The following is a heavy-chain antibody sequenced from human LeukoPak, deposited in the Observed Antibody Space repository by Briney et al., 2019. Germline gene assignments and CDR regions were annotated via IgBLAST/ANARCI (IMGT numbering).Heavy chain of an antibody. CDR1: GGSISDYY. D-gene: IGHD6-19*01. Sequence: SETLSLTCIASGGSISDYYWSWIRQAPGKGLEWIGHIHYSGNTNYNPSLKSRVTITLDTSMNQFSLKVNFVTAADTAVYFCARDNYMGGWYWFDPWGQGTLVTVSS. V-gene: IGHV4-59*01. CDR2: IHYSGNT. J-gene: IGHJ5*02. CDR3: ARDNYMGGWYWFDP.